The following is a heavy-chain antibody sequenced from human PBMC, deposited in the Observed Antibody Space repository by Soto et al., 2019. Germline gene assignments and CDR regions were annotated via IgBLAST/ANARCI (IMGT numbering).Heavy chain of an antibody. CDR3: ARVGSRDAYNYVLDQ. V-gene: IGHV1-69*06. CDR2: VISASGSV. CDR1: GRIFSSFP. D-gene: IGHD5-18*01. J-gene: IGHJ1*01. Sequence: QVQVVQSGAEVKKPGSSVKISCKASGRIFSSFPTSWVRQVPGQGLEWMGGVISASGSVTYAPKFQGRVTMTAVNSAGIGYMELTSLTSESTAIYYCARVGSRDAYNYVLDQWGPGIMVTVSS.